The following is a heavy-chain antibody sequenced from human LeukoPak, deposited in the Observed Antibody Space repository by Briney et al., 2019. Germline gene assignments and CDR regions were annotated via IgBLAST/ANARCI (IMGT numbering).Heavy chain of an antibody. J-gene: IGHJ4*02. D-gene: IGHD6-13*01. Sequence: GGSLRLSCAASGFTFISYAMSWVRQAPGKGPEWGSTISGSGGKTYYEDSVKGRFTISRDNSNTTLWLQLNSLRADGTALYYCAKGSLGSWYFFDYWGPGNLVTVSS. CDR1: GFTFISYA. V-gene: IGHV3-23*01. CDR2: ISGSGGKT. CDR3: AKGSLGSWYFFDY.